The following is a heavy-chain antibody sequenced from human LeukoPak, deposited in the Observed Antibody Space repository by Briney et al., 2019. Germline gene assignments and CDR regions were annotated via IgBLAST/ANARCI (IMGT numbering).Heavy chain of an antibody. D-gene: IGHD1-14*01. Sequence: ASVKVSCKASGYTFTSYDINWVRQATGQGLEWMGWMNPNSGNTGYAQKFQGRVTMTRNTSISTAYMELSSLRSEDTAVYYCARGRLHAGPYYYYYGMDVWGQGTTVTVSS. J-gene: IGHJ6*02. CDR3: ARGRLHAGPYYYYYGMDV. CDR2: MNPNSGNT. V-gene: IGHV1-8*01. CDR1: GYTFTSYD.